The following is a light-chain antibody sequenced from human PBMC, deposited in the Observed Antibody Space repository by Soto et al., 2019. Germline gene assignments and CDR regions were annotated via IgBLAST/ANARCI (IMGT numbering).Light chain of an antibody. Sequence: QAVVTQPPSASGTPGQGVTISCSGSFSNIGSNTVNWYQQVPGTAPKLLIYSDTQGPSGVPERFSGSKSGTSASLAISGLQSDDEADYYCAAWDDNLNGPVFGGGTKLTVL. CDR3: AAWDDNLNGPV. V-gene: IGLV1-44*01. J-gene: IGLJ2*01. CDR2: SDT. CDR1: FSNIGSNT.